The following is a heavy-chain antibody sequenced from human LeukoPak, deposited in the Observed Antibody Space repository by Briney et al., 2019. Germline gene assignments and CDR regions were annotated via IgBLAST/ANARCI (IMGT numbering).Heavy chain of an antibody. CDR1: GYIFTNYW. J-gene: IGHJ4*02. D-gene: IGHD4-17*01. CDR3: AGHGTASVYGDSIDY. V-gene: IGHV5-51*01. CDR2: IYPGDSDT. Sequence: GESLKISCKGSGYIFTNYWIGWVRQMPGKGLERVGIIYPGDSDTRYSPSFQGQVTISADKSISTAYLQWSSLKASDTAMYYCAGHGTASVYGDSIDYWGQGTLVTVSS.